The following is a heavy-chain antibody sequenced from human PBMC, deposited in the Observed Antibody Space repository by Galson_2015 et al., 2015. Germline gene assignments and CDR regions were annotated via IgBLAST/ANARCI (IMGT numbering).Heavy chain of an antibody. CDR1: GFTFSIYS. V-gene: IGHV3-48*02. CDR3: TSYRDSGCGMDV. CDR2: ITNSGNSI. J-gene: IGHJ6*02. Sequence: SLRLSCAASGFTFSIYSMSWVRQAPGKGLEWVSYITNSGNSIYYGDSVRGRFTISRDNAKNSLYLQMNSLRDEDTAVYYCTSYRDSGCGMDVWGQGTTVTVSS. D-gene: IGHD1-1*01.